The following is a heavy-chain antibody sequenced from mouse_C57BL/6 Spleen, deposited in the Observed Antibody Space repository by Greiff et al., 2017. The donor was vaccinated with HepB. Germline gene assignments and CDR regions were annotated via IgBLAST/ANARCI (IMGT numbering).Heavy chain of an antibody. V-gene: IGHV5-17*01. Sequence: EVQLVESGGGLVKPGGSLKLSCAASGFTFSDYGMHWVRQAPEKGLEWVAYISSGSSTIYYADTVKGRCTISRDNAKNTLFLQMTSLRSEDTAMYYCASWLPPYYYAMDYWGQGTSVTVSS. D-gene: IGHD2-2*01. J-gene: IGHJ4*01. CDR3: ASWLPPYYYAMDY. CDR1: GFTFSDYG. CDR2: ISSGSSTI.